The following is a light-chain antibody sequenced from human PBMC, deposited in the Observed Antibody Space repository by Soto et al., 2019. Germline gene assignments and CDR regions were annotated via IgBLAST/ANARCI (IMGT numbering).Light chain of an antibody. Sequence: QSVLTQPASVSGSPGQSITISCTGTSSDAGGYNFVSWYQQHPGKAPKLMIYEVSNRPSGFSNRFSGSKSGNTAYLTISGLQAEDVADYYCCSYTPSSTLGVFGTGTKLTVL. CDR2: EVS. J-gene: IGLJ1*01. V-gene: IGLV2-14*03. CDR1: SSDAGGYNF. CDR3: CSYTPSSTLGV.